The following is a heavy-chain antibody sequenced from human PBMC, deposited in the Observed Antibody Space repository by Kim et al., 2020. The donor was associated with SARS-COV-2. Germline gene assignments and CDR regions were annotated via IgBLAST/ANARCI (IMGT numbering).Heavy chain of an antibody. CDR2: IWYDGSNK. CDR3: ARVGYSNYLAPPDY. J-gene: IGHJ4*02. Sequence: GGSLRLSCAASGFTFSSYGMHWVRQAPGKGLEWVAVIWYDGSNKYYADSVKGRFTISRDNSKNTLYLQMNSLRAEDTAVYYCARVGYSNYLAPPDYWGQGTLVTVSS. V-gene: IGHV3-33*01. D-gene: IGHD4-4*01. CDR1: GFTFSSYG.